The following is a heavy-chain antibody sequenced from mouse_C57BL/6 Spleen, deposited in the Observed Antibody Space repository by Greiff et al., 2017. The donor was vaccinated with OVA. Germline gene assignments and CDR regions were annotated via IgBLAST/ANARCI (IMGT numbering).Heavy chain of an antibody. CDR1: GYAFSSYW. J-gene: IGHJ4*01. D-gene: IGHD3-1*01. V-gene: IGHV1-80*01. CDR2: IYPGDGDT. Sequence: QVQLQQSGAELVKPGASVKISCKASGYAFSSYWMNWVKQRPGKGLEWIGQIYPGDGDTNYNGKFKGKATLTADKASSTAYMQLSSLTSEDSAVYFGARSSGLLYYAMDYWGQGTSVTVSS. CDR3: ARSSGLLYYAMDY.